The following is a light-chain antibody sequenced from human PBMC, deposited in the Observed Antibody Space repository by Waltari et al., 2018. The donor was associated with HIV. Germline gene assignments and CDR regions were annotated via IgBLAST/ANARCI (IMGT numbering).Light chain of an antibody. J-gene: IGLJ2*01. Sequence: QSALTQPPSVSGAPGQRVTISCTGNRSNIRAGFFVRRYQHLPGTAPKLLVYSDINRPSGVPDRFSGSKSGTSASLVITGLQAEDEADYYCQSYDSSLRASVFGGGTKLTVL. CDR2: SDI. V-gene: IGLV1-40*01. CDR1: RSNIRAGFF. CDR3: QSYDSSLRASV.